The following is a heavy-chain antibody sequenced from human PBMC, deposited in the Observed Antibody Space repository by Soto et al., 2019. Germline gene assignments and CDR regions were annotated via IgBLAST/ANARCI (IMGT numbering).Heavy chain of an antibody. V-gene: IGHV4-34*01. J-gene: IGHJ4*02. CDR2: TNHRGST. CDR1: GWSFSGYY. CDR3: ARTGSSGWYYRY. Sequence: QVQLQQWGAGLLKPSETLSLTCAVYGWSFSGYYWSWIRQPPRKGLEWIGETNHRGSTNYNPSLKSRVTISVDTSKNQFSLKLSSVTAADTAVYYCARTGSSGWYYRYWGQGTLVTVSS. D-gene: IGHD6-19*01.